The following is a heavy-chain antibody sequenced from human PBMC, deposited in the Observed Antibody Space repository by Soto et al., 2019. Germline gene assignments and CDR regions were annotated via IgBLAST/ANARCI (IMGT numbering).Heavy chain of an antibody. V-gene: IGHV4-31*03. D-gene: IGHD6-13*01. CDR1: GGSISSGGYY. CDR2: IYYSGST. J-gene: IGHJ5*02. CDR3: ARVGVAAGGFDP. Sequence: ASETLSLTCTVSGGSISSGGYYWSWIRQHPGKGLEWIGYIYYSGSTYYNPSLKSRVTISLDTSKNQFSLKLSSVTAADTAVYYCARVGVAAGGFDPWGQGTLVTVSS.